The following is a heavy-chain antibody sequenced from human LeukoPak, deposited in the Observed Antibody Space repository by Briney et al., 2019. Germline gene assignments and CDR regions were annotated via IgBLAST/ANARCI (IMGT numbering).Heavy chain of an antibody. J-gene: IGHJ6*04. D-gene: IGHD2-2*01. CDR3: AGDFADIVVVPAAIDYYYGMDV. Sequence: PGGSLRLSCAASGFTFSSYAMSWVRQAPGKGLEWVSVISASGGSTYYADSVKGRFTISRDNSKNTLYLQMNSLRAEDTAVYYCAGDFADIVVVPAAIDYYYGMDVWGKGTTVTVSS. V-gene: IGHV3-23*01. CDR2: ISASGGST. CDR1: GFTFSSYA.